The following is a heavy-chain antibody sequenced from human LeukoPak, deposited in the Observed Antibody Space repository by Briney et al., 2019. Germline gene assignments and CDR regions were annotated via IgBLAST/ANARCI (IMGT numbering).Heavy chain of an antibody. V-gene: IGHV3-23*01. J-gene: IGHJ4*02. D-gene: IGHD3-22*01. Sequence: GGSLRLSCAASGFAFSTYAMSWVRQAPGKGLEWVSSITSSGGGTYYADSVNGRFTISRDNSKKTLYLQMNILTAEDTALYYCAKRKWDGSGYYPLYDCWGGGTLVTVSS. CDR2: ITSSGGGT. CDR1: GFAFSTYA. CDR3: AKRKWDGSGYYPLYDC.